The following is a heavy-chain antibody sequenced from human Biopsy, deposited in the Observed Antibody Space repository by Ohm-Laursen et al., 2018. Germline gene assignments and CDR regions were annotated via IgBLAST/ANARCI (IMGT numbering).Heavy chain of an antibody. Sequence: ASVKVSCKTSGYTFPNFGISWVRQAPGQGLEWMGVISPSGATTSFSQKFQGRITMTRDTSTGTVYMDLNSLGSEDTAVYYCARAGVGSDGTDSYYYGMDVWGPGTTVTVSS. CDR2: ISPSGATT. J-gene: IGHJ6*02. CDR3: ARAGVGSDGTDSYYYGMDV. CDR1: GYTFPNFG. D-gene: IGHD5-24*01. V-gene: IGHV1-46*01.